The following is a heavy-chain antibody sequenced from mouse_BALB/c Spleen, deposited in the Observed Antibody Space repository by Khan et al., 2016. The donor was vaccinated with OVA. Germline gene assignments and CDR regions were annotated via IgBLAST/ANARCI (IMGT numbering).Heavy chain of an antibody. Sequence: EVHLVESGGDLVKPGGSLKLSCAASGFTFSTYGMSWVRQTPDKRLEWVATVSIGGSYTYYPDSVKGRFTISRDNAKNTLYLQMSGLKSEDTTMFYCTRLAYYYDSEGFAYWGQGTLVTVSA. CDR3: TRLAYYYDSEGFAY. V-gene: IGHV5-6*01. J-gene: IGHJ3*01. CDR2: VSIGGSYT. CDR1: GFTFSTYG. D-gene: IGHD1-1*01.